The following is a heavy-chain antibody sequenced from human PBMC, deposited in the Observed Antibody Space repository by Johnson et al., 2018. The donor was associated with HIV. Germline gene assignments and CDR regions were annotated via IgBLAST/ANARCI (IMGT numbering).Heavy chain of an antibody. D-gene: IGHD6-6*01. Sequence: VQLVESGGGLVQPGGSLRLSCAASKFIFSNSDMIWVHQAPRKRLEWVANMNQDGSEKYYVDSVKGRFTISRDNVKNSLYLQMNSLRDGDTAVYFCARSLVLVRGAFDIWGQGTMVTVSS. J-gene: IGHJ3*02. CDR2: MNQDGSEK. CDR3: ARSLVLVRGAFDI. CDR1: KFIFSNSD. V-gene: IGHV3-7*03.